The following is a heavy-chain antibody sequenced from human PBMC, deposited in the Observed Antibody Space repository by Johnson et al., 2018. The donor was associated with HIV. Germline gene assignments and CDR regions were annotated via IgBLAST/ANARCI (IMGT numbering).Heavy chain of an antibody. D-gene: IGHD3-16*01. J-gene: IGHJ3*02. V-gene: IGHV3-23*04. CDR2: ISWNSVTV. Sequence: VQLVESGGGLVQPGGSLRLSCAASGFTFSTYAMSWVRQAPGRGLEWVSGISWNSVTVDYADSVKGRFTISRENARNSLYLQMNSLRAGDTAVYYCAREKWGAFDIWGQGTMVTISS. CDR1: GFTFSTYA. CDR3: AREKWGAFDI.